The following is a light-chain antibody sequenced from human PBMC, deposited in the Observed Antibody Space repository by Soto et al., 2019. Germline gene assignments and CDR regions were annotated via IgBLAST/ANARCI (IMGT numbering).Light chain of an antibody. J-gene: IGKJ2*01. CDR2: DAT. V-gene: IGKV3-11*01. CDR3: QQRDSGPPYN. Sequence: EVLLTQSPVTQSLSPGERATLSCRASQSVSGYLSWYQQKPGQAPRLLIFDATNRATGVPARFSGSGSGTDFTLTISSLEPEDFAVYYCQQRDSGPPYNFGQGTKLEIK. CDR1: QSVSGY.